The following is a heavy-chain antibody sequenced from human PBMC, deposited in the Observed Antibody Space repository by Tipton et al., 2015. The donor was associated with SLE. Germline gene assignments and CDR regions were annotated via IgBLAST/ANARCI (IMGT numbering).Heavy chain of an antibody. J-gene: IGHJ2*01. CDR3: AREGYDYVWGSYRYRGYFDL. D-gene: IGHD3-16*02. CDR2: IYYSGST. CDR1: GYSISSGYY. V-gene: IGHV4-31*11. Sequence: TLSLTCAVSGYSISSGYYWSWIRQHPGKGLEWIGYIYYSGSTHYNPSLKSRVTISVDTSKNQFSLKLSSVTAADTAVYYCAREGYDYVWGSYRYRGYFDLWGRGTLVTVSS.